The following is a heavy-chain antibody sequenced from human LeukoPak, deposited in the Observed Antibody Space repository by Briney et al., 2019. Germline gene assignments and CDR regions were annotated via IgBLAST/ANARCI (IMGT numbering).Heavy chain of an antibody. D-gene: IGHD2-2*01. V-gene: IGHV1-69*05. CDR2: IIPIFGTA. Sequence: EASVKVSCKASGGTFSSYAISWVRQAPGQGLEWMGRIIPIFGTANYAQKFQGRVTITTDESTSTAYMELSSLRSEDTAVYYCARGPQGVVPAAMRYYYYMDVWGKGTTVTVSS. CDR3: ARGPQGVVPAAMRYYYYMDV. CDR1: GGTFSSYA. J-gene: IGHJ6*03.